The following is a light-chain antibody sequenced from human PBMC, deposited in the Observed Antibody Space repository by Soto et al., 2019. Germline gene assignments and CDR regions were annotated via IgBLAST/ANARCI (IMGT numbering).Light chain of an antibody. CDR2: GAS. CDR1: QSVSGSY. CDR3: QQYDTSSYT. Sequence: EVVLTQSPGTLSLSPGERATLSCRASQSVSGSYLTWYRQKPGQAPRRLIFGASSRASGTPDRFSGSGSGTDFTLTISRLEPEDFAVYYCQQYDTSSYTFGQGTKLEIK. V-gene: IGKV3-20*01. J-gene: IGKJ2*01.